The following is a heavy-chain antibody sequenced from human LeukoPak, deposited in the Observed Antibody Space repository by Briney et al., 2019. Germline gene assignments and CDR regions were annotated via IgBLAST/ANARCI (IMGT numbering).Heavy chain of an antibody. V-gene: IGHV1-8*03. J-gene: IGHJ3*02. CDR3: ARGYDSSGYSDRDAFDI. CDR2: MNPNSGNT. D-gene: IGHD3-22*01. CDR1: GYTFTSYD. Sequence: ASVKVSCKASGYTFTSYDLNWVRQATGQGLEWMGWMNPNSGNTGSAQKFQGRGTITRNTSISTAYMELSSLRSEDTAVYYCARGYDSSGYSDRDAFDIWGQGTMVTVSS.